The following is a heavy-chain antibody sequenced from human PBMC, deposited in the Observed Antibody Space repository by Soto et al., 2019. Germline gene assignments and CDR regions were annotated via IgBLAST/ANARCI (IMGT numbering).Heavy chain of an antibody. Sequence: GGSLRLSCTASGFTFGDYAMSWVRQAPGKGLEWVGFIRSKAYGGTTEYAASVKGRFTISRDDSKSIAYLQMNSLKTEDTAVYYCTSQDYWATPHYYYYGMDVWGQGTTVTVSS. V-gene: IGHV3-49*04. CDR2: IRSKAYGGTT. CDR1: GFTFGDYA. CDR3: TSQDYWATPHYYYYGMDV. D-gene: IGHD2-8*02. J-gene: IGHJ6*02.